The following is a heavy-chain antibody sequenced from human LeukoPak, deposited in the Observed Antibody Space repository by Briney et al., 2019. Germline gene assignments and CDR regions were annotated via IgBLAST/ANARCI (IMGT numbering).Heavy chain of an antibody. CDR1: GFTFSDYY. CDR3: ARGPPYYDILTDYYYYYMDV. J-gene: IGHJ6*03. Sequence: GGPLRLSCAASGFTFSDYYMSWIRQAPGKGLEGVSYISSSGSTIYYAHSVKGRFTISRDNAKYSLYLQMNSLRAEDTAVYYCARGPPYYDILTDYYYYYMDVWGKGTTVTVSS. CDR2: ISSSGSTI. V-gene: IGHV3-11*04. D-gene: IGHD3-9*01.